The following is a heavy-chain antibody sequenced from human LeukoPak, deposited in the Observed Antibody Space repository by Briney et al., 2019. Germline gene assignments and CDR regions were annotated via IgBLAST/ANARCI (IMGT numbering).Heavy chain of an antibody. CDR3: ARLAIYCSGGSCYSSSFDY. V-gene: IGHV3-23*01. J-gene: IGHJ4*02. CDR2: ISGSGGST. D-gene: IGHD2-15*01. Sequence: GASLRLSCAASGFTFSSYAMSWVRQAPGKGLEWVSAISGSGGSTYYADSVKGRFTISRDNSKNTLYLQMNSLRAGDTAVYYCARLAIYCSGGSCYSSSFDYWGQGTLVTVSS. CDR1: GFTFSSYA.